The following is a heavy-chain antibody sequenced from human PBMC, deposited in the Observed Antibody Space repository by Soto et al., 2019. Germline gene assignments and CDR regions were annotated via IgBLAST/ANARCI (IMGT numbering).Heavy chain of an antibody. CDR1: GYTFTDYG. CDR2: ISTYNGNT. D-gene: IGHD6-19*01. Sequence: QGQLVQSGAEVKKPGASVKVSCKASGYTFTDYGISWVRQAPGQGLEWLGWISTYNGNTIYAQKIQGRVTMTTDTSTSTAYVELRSLRSDDTAVYYCAREEGISDWHAFDYWGQGTLVTVSS. J-gene: IGHJ4*02. CDR3: AREEGISDWHAFDY. V-gene: IGHV1-18*04.